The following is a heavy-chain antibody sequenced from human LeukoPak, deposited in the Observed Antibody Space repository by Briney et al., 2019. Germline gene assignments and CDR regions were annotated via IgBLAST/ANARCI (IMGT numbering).Heavy chain of an antibody. D-gene: IGHD5-12*01. V-gene: IGHV5-51*01. Sequence: GESLKISCKGSGYSFTSYWIGWVRQMPGKGLEWMGITYPGDSDTRYSPSFQGQVTISADKSISTAYLQWSSLKASDTAMYYCARHPQFCGSGYNYCYYYGMDVWGQGTTVTVSS. CDR1: GYSFTSYW. CDR2: TYPGDSDT. CDR3: ARHPQFCGSGYNYCYYYGMDV. J-gene: IGHJ6*02.